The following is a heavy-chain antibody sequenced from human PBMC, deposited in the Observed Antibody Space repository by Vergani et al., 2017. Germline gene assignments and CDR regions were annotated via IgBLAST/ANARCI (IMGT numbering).Heavy chain of an antibody. CDR2: IGTAGDT. J-gene: IGHJ4*02. CDR3: ARAVLATVGGPPGY. D-gene: IGHD4-23*01. V-gene: IGHV3-13*01. CDR1: GFTFSSYD. Sequence: EVQLVESGGGLVQPGGSLRLSCAASGFTFSSYDMHWVRQATGKGLEWVSAIGTAGDTYYPGSVKGRFTISRENAKNSLYLQMNSLRAGDTAIYYCARAVLATVGGPPGYWGQGTLGNVSS.